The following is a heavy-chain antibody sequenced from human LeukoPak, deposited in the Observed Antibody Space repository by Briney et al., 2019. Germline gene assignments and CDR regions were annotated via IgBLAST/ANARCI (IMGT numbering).Heavy chain of an antibody. Sequence: SETLSLTCTVSGGSISSYYWSWIRQPPGKGLEWIGYLYYSGSTNYNPSLKSRVTISVDTSKNQFSLKLSSVTAADTAVYYCARRVGRGYFDYWGQGTLVTVSS. D-gene: IGHD2-15*01. CDR1: GGSISSYY. CDR3: ARRVGRGYFDY. J-gene: IGHJ4*02. CDR2: LYYSGST. V-gene: IGHV4-59*01.